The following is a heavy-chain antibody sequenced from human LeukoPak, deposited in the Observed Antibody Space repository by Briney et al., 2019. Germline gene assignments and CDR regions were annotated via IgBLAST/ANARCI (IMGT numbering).Heavy chain of an antibody. Sequence: SETLSLTCTVSGDSISSSSYYWGWIRQPPGKGLEWIGSISYSGSTYYNPSLKSRVTISVDTSKNQFSLKLSSVTAADTAVYYCARDSVLYYFDSWGQGTLVTVSS. D-gene: IGHD6-6*01. CDR1: GDSISSSSYY. CDR2: ISYSGST. V-gene: IGHV4-39*07. CDR3: ARDSVLYYFDS. J-gene: IGHJ4*02.